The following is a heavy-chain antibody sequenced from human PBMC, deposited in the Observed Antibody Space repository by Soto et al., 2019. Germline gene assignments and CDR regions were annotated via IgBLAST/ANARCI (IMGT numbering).Heavy chain of an antibody. V-gene: IGHV3-30*04. J-gene: IGHJ4*02. D-gene: IGHD2-2*01. CDR2: VSFDGNRQ. Sequence: QVQLVESGGGVVQPGKSLTLSCAASGFTFSSFAMHWVRQPPGKGLEWVAVVSFDGNRQYFSDSVKGRFTISRDNSKNTVSLHMNSLRDDDSALYYCSRSHREVPALIGDYFDYWGQGTLVTVSS. CDR3: SRSHREVPALIGDYFDY. CDR1: GFTFSSFA.